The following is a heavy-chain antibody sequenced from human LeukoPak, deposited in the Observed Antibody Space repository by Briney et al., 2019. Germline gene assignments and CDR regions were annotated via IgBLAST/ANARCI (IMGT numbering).Heavy chain of an antibody. V-gene: IGHV3-23*01. Sequence: PGGSLRLSCAASGFTFSSYGMSWVRQAPGKGLEWVSAISGSGGSTYYADSVKGRFTISRDNSKNTLYLQMNSLRAEDTAVYYCAKFLRYFDWFQFDPWGQGTLVTVSS. D-gene: IGHD3-9*01. J-gene: IGHJ5*02. CDR2: ISGSGGST. CDR3: AKFLRYFDWFQFDP. CDR1: GFTFSSYG.